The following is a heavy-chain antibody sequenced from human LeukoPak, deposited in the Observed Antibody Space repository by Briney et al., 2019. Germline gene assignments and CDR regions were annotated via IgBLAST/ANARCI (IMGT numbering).Heavy chain of an antibody. J-gene: IGHJ1*01. CDR1: GFSFNTYA. CDR3: AQQVGYCSSGSFYFIY. Sequence: GGSLRLSCAASGFSFNTYAMRWVRQAPGKGLEWVSAISNTGGSTYYADSVKGRFPISRDKSKNTLSLQVNSLRAEDTAVYYCAQQVGYCSSGSFYFIYWGQGTLVTLS. CDR2: ISNTGGST. V-gene: IGHV3-23*01. D-gene: IGHD2-15*01.